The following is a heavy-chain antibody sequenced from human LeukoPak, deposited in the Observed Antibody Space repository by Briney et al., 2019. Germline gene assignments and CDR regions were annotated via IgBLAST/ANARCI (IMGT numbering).Heavy chain of an antibody. D-gene: IGHD2-2*01. CDR1: GGSFSGYY. Sequence: SETLSLTCAVYGGSFSGYYWSWIRQPPGKGLEWIGYIYYSGSTNYNPSLKSRVTISVDTSKNQFSLKLSSVTAADTAVYYCARGVPAAPDAFDIWGQGTMVTVSS. V-gene: IGHV4-59*01. CDR2: IYYSGST. CDR3: ARGVPAAPDAFDI. J-gene: IGHJ3*02.